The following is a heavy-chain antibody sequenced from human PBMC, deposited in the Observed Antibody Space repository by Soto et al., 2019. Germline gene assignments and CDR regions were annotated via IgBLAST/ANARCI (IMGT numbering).Heavy chain of an antibody. J-gene: IGHJ4*02. CDR2: IWYDGSKK. D-gene: IGHD3-3*01. CDR3: TRDPGVTNYYFDH. CDR1: GFTFSRYG. V-gene: IGHV3-33*01. Sequence: QVQLVESGGGVVQPGTSLRLSCAPSGFTFSRYGMHWVRQAPGKGLEWVAVIWYDGSKKYYADSVKGRFTISRDNSKNTLYLQMNSLRAEDTAVYYCTRDPGVTNYYFDHWGQGTLVTVSS.